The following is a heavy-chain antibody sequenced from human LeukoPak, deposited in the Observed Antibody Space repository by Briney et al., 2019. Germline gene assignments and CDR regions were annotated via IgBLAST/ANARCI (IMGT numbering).Heavy chain of an antibody. D-gene: IGHD2-2*01. CDR3: ARGRGCSSMSCYPDY. CDR1: GFSFSGYS. Sequence: GGSLRLSCVASGFSFSGYSINCVRQAPGKGLEWVSSISPSRSYIYYADSVKGRFTISRDNAKNSLYLQMNSLRAEDTAVYYCARGRGCSSMSCYPDYWGQGTLVTVSS. CDR2: ISPSRSYI. V-gene: IGHV3-21*01. J-gene: IGHJ4*02.